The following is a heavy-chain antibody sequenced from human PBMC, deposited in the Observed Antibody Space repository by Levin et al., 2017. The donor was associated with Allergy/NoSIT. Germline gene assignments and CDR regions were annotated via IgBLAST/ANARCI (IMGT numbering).Heavy chain of an antibody. CDR2: ISGSGGST. CDR1: GFTFSSYA. CDR3: AKDLVGATTSFYYYYGMDG. J-gene: IGHJ6*02. Sequence: PGGSLRLSCAASGFTFSSYAMSWVRQAPGKGLEWVSAISGSGGSTYYADSVKGRFTISRDNSKNTLYLQMNSLRAEDTAVYYCAKDLVGATTSFYYYYGMDGWGQGTTVTVSS. D-gene: IGHD1-26*01. V-gene: IGHV3-23*01.